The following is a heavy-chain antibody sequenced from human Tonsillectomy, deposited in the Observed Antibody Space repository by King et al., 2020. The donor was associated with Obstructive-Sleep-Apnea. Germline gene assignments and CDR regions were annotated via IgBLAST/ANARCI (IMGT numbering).Heavy chain of an antibody. V-gene: IGHV3-30*18. CDR3: AKGEWSSRSIDY. D-gene: IGHD6-13*01. J-gene: IGHJ4*02. Sequence: VQLVESGGGVVQPGTSLRLSCAASGFSFSTRDIHWVRQAPGKGLEWVALISWNERDKYYADSVKGRFTISRDNYKNTLYLEMNGLRAEDTAAYYCAKGEWSSRSIDYWGQGTLVTVSS. CDR2: ISWNERDK. CDR1: GFSFSTRD.